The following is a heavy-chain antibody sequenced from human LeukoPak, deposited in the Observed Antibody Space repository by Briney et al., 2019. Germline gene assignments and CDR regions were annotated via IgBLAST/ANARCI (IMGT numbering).Heavy chain of an antibody. CDR3: ARDVLMNNAWYIWFDP. D-gene: IGHD1/OR15-1a*01. J-gene: IGHJ5*02. Sequence: SQTLSLTCAISGDSVSSNSAAWNWIRQSPSRGLEWLGRTYYKSKWYNDYAVSVKSRITIKPDTSKNQFSLQLNSVTPEDTAVYYCARDVLMNNAWYIWFDPWGQGTLVTVSS. CDR2: TYYKSKWYN. CDR1: GDSVSSNSAA. V-gene: IGHV6-1*01.